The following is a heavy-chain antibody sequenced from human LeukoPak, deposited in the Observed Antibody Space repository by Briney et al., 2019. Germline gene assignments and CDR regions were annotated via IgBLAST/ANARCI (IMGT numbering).Heavy chain of an antibody. D-gene: IGHD5-12*01. V-gene: IGHV1-46*01. CDR1: GYTFTSYY. CDR3: ARDGSGYDAALYYYYMDV. CDR2: INPSGGST. J-gene: IGHJ6*03. Sequence: GASVKVSCKASGYTFTSYYMHWVRQAPGQGLEWMGIINPSGGSTSYAQRFQGRVTMTRDMSTSTVYMELSSLRSEDTAVYYCARDGSGYDAALYYYYMDVWGKGTTVTVSS.